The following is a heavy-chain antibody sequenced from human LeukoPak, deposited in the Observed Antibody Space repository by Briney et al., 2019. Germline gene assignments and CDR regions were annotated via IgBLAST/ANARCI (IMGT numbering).Heavy chain of an antibody. CDR3: AKCYGDYIRYFDY. CDR2: IYSDGNT. V-gene: IGHV3-53*01. D-gene: IGHD4-17*01. J-gene: IGHJ4*02. CDR1: GFTVSTNY. Sequence: PGGSLRLSCAASGFTVSTNYMTWVRQAPGMGLEWVSLIYSDGNTYYTDSVKGRFTISRDNSKNTLYLQMNSLRAEDTAMYYCAKCYGDYIRYFDYWGQGTLVTVSS.